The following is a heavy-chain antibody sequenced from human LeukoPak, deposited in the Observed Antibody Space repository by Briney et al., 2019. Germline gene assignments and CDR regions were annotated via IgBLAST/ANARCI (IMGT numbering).Heavy chain of an antibody. Sequence: SETLSLTCTVSGGSISSYYWSWIRQPPGKGLEWIGYIYYSGSTNYNPSLKSRVTISVDTSKNQFSLKLSSVTAADTAVYYCARAKGGGHYDYWGQGTLVTVSS. D-gene: IGHD2-15*01. J-gene: IGHJ4*02. V-gene: IGHV4-59*01. CDR3: ARAKGGGHYDY. CDR1: GGSISSYY. CDR2: IYYSGST.